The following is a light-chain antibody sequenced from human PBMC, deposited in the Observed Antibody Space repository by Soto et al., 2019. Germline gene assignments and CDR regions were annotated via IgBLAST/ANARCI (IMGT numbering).Light chain of an antibody. J-gene: IGKJ1*01. CDR3: QQYGSSPTWT. V-gene: IGKV3-20*01. CDR2: GAS. Sequence: EIVLTQSPGTLSLSPGERATLSCRASQSVSSNYLAWYQQKPGQAPRLLIYGASSRATSIPDRFSGSGSGTDFTLTISRLEPEDFAVYYCQQYGSSPTWTFGQGTKVDIK. CDR1: QSVSSNY.